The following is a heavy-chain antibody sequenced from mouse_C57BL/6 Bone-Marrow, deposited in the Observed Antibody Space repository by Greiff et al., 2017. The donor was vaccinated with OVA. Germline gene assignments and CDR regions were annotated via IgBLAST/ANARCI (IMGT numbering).Heavy chain of an antibody. D-gene: IGHD5-1*01. J-gene: IGHJ4*01. CDR2: IDPENGDT. CDR1: GFNIKDDY. CDR3: TTPYRDYAMDY. Sequence: EVQLQQSGAELVRPGASVKLSCTASGFNIKDDYMHWVKQRPEQGLEWVGWIDPENGDTEYASKFQGKATITADTSSNTAYLQLSSLTSEDTAVYYCTTPYRDYAMDYWGQGTSVTVSS. V-gene: IGHV14-4*01.